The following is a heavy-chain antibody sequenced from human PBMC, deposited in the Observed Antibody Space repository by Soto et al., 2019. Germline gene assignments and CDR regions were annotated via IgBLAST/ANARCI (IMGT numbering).Heavy chain of an antibody. CDR3: GRPPYVPDSSGYTSCFDY. CDR2: SRDKAQGYST. CDR1: GFTLSDHY. D-gene: IGHD3-22*01. Sequence: EVQLVESGGGLVQPGGSLRLSGAGSGFTLSDHYIDWVRQAPGKGLEWVGRSRDKAQGYSTAYAASVKGRFATSRDESKKSVYLQMNSLETEDTAVYYCGRPPYVPDSSGYTSCFDYCGQGTLVSVSS. J-gene: IGHJ4*02. V-gene: IGHV3-72*01.